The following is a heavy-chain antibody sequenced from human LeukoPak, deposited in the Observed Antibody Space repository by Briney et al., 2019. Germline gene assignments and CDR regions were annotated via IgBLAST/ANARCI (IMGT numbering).Heavy chain of an antibody. D-gene: IGHD1-26*01. J-gene: IGHJ3*02. V-gene: IGHV4-4*07. CDR1: GGCINNDF. CDR3: AGGGSPHI. CDR2: LYTSGST. Sequence: PSETLSLTCTVSGGCINNDFLTWVRQPAGKALEWIGRLYTSGSTTYNPSLKSRVTMSLDTSMTQFSLKLKSVAAADTAVYYCAGGGSPHIWGQGTMVTVSS.